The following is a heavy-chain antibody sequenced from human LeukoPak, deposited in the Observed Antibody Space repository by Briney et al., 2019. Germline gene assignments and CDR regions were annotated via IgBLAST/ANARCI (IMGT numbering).Heavy chain of an antibody. Sequence: SVKVSCKASGGTFSRYAISWVRQAPGQGLEWMGGIIPIFGTANYAQKFQGRVTITTDESTSTAYMELSSLRSEDTAVYYCARDHGYCGGDCYSSHYYYYMDVWGKGTTVTVSS. CDR2: IIPIFGTA. J-gene: IGHJ6*03. CDR1: GGTFSRYA. D-gene: IGHD2-21*02. CDR3: ARDHGYCGGDCYSSHYYYYMDV. V-gene: IGHV1-69*05.